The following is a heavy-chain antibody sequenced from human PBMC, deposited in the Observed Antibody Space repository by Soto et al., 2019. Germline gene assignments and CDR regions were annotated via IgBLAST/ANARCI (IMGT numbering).Heavy chain of an antibody. CDR1: GGTFSSYA. CDR2: IIPIFGTA. V-gene: IGHV1-69*01. D-gene: IGHD6-13*01. Sequence: QVQLVQSGAEVKRPGSSEKVSCKASGGTFSSYAISWVRQAPGQGLEWMGGIIPIFGTANYAQKFQGRVTITADESTSTAYIELSSLRSEDTAVYYCARAVIAAACTNYGMDVWGQGTTVTVSS. CDR3: ARAVIAAACTNYGMDV. J-gene: IGHJ6*02.